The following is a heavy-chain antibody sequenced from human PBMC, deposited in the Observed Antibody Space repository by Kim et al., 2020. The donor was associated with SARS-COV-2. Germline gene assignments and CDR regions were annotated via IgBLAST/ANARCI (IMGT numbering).Heavy chain of an antibody. Sequence: GGSLRLSCAASGFTFSSYSMNWVRQAPGKGLEWVSYISSSSSTIYYADSVKGRFTISRDNAKNSLYLQMNSLRDEDTAVYYCARDDITVVTPYWYFDLWGRGTLVTVSS. V-gene: IGHV3-48*02. J-gene: IGHJ2*01. CDR3: ARDDITVVTPYWYFDL. CDR1: GFTFSSYS. CDR2: ISSSSSTI. D-gene: IGHD2-21*02.